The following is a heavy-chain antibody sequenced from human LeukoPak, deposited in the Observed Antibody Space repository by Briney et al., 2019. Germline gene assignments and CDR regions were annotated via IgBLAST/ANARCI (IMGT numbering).Heavy chain of an antibody. CDR2: IYYSGST. CDR3: ARQGIAVAGAFDY. J-gene: IGHJ4*02. CDR1: GGSISSYY. V-gene: IGHV4-59*08. D-gene: IGHD6-19*01. Sequence: SETLSLTCTVSGGSISSYYWSWIRQPPGKGLEWIGYIYYSGSTNYNPSLKSRVTISVDTSKNQFSLKLSSVTAADTAVYYCARQGIAVAGAFDYWGQGTLVTVSS.